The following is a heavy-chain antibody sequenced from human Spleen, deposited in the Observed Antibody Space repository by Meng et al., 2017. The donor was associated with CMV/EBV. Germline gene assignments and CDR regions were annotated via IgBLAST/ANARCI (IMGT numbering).Heavy chain of an antibody. J-gene: IGHJ4*02. Sequence: CAISGASVSSNSAGWNWIRQSPSRGLEWLGRTYYRSNWYNDYAVSVKSRITINPYTSKNQFSLQLSSVTPEDTAVYYCALYTSGYTVWGQGTLVTVSS. CDR3: ALYTSGYTV. CDR2: TYYRSNWYN. D-gene: IGHD3-9*01. CDR1: GASVSSNSAG. V-gene: IGHV6-1*01.